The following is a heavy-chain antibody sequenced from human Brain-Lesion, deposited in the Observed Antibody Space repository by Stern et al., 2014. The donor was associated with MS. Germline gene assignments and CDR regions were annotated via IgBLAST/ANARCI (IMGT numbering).Heavy chain of an antibody. CDR1: GGSIGRSSYY. CDR2: IFSTGST. D-gene: IGHD6-19*01. Sequence: QVQLQESGPGLVKPSETLSLTCTVSGGSIGRSSYYWGWIRQPPGKGLEWIGNIFSTGSTFYDPSLQSRVTLSVDTSHNHLSLSLTSVTAADTAVYYCARGAGVFDSWGQGTLVTVSP. V-gene: IGHV4-39*02. CDR3: ARGAGVFDS. J-gene: IGHJ4*02.